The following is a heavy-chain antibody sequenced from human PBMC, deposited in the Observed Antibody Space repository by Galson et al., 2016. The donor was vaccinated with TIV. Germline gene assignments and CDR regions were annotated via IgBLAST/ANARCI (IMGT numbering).Heavy chain of an antibody. V-gene: IGHV1-69*02. CDR2: ITPILDVA. J-gene: IGHJ3*02. Sequence: SVKVSCKASGGPFTSYSIIWVRQAPGHGLEWMGRITPILDVATYAQKFQDRVTITADKSTSTAYMDLSNLRSADTAVYYCARSRYFDSTDYYYGEDAFDIWGQGTTVTVSS. CDR3: ARSRYFDSTDYYYGEDAFDI. CDR1: GGPFTSYS. D-gene: IGHD3-22*01.